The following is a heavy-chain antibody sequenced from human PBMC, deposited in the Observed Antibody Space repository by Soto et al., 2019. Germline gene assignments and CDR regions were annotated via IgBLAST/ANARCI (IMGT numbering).Heavy chain of an antibody. Sequence: HPGGSLRLSCAASGFTFSSYWMSWVRQAPGKGLEWVANIKQDGSEKYYVDSVKGRFTISRDNAKNSLYLQMNSLRAEDTAVYYCARDRYCSSTSCYTGGMDVWGQGTTVTVSS. CDR3: ARDRYCSSTSCYTGGMDV. J-gene: IGHJ6*02. V-gene: IGHV3-7*01. CDR1: GFTFSSYW. CDR2: IKQDGSEK. D-gene: IGHD2-2*02.